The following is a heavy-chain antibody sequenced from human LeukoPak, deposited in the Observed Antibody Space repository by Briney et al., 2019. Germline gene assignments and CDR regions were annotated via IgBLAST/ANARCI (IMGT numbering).Heavy chain of an antibody. D-gene: IGHD1-1*01. J-gene: IGHJ5*02. Sequence: ASVKVSCKASGGTFSSYAISWVRQAPGQGLEWVGGIIPIFGTANYAQKFQGRVTITADESTSTAYMELSSLRSEDTAVYYCARRPVTLTTGTTGDWFDPWGQGTLVTVSS. CDR3: ARRPVTLTTGTTGDWFDP. V-gene: IGHV1-69*13. CDR2: IIPIFGTA. CDR1: GGTFSSYA.